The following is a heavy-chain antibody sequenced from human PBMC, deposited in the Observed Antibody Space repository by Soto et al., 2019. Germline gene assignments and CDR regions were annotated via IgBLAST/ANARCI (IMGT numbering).Heavy chain of an antibody. D-gene: IGHD3-3*01. CDR2: ISAYNGNT. CDR3: AIYYDFWSGYGYYYGMDV. CDR1: GYTFTSYG. Sequence: AASVKVSCKASGYTFTSYGISWVRQAPGQGLEWMGWISAYNGNTNYAQKLQGRVTMTTDTSTSTAYMELRSLRSDDTAVYYCAIYYDFWSGYGYYYGMDVWGQGTTVTV. V-gene: IGHV1-18*04. J-gene: IGHJ6*02.